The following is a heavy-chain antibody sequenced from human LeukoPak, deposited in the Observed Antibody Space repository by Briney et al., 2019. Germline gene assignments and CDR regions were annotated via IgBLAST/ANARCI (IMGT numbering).Heavy chain of an antibody. Sequence: PSETLSLTCTVSGGSISSYYWSWIRQPPGKGLEWIGSIYYSGSTYYNPSLKSRVTISVDTSKNQFSLKLSSVTAADTAVYYCARIDWLPKPTIDYWGQGTLVTVSS. V-gene: IGHV4-39*01. D-gene: IGHD3-9*01. CDR1: GGSISSYY. CDR2: IYYSGST. J-gene: IGHJ4*02. CDR3: ARIDWLPKPTIDY.